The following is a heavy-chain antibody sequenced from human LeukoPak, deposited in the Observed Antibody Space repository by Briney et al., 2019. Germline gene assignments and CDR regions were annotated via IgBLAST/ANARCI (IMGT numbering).Heavy chain of an antibody. CDR1: GFTFSSYA. CDR3: VRHGDTDSCLAN. CDR2: ISGSGGST. V-gene: IGHV3-23*01. Sequence: SGGSLRLSCAASGFTFSSYAMSWVRQAPGKGLEWVSAISGSGGSTYYADSVKGRFTISRDNSKNTLYLQMNDLRAEDTAVYYCVRHGDTDSCLANWGQGTLVTVSS. D-gene: IGHD2-2*01. J-gene: IGHJ4*02.